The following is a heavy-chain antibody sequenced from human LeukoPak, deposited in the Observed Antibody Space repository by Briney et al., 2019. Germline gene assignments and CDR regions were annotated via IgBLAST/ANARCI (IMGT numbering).Heavy chain of an antibody. CDR2: IYTSGST. Sequence: SETLSLTCAVYGGSFSGYYWSWIRQPPGKGLEWIGRIYTSGSTNYNPSLKSRVTISVDTSKNQFSLKLSSVTAADTAVYYCARDLGVPAAKYYYYYYYMDVWGKGTTVTVSS. D-gene: IGHD2-2*01. CDR3: ARDLGVPAAKYYYYYYYMDV. V-gene: IGHV4-59*10. J-gene: IGHJ6*03. CDR1: GGSFSGYY.